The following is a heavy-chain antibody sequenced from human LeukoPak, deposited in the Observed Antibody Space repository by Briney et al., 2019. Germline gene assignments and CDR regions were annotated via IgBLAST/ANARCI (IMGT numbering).Heavy chain of an antibody. V-gene: IGHV3-7*01. CDR2: INQDGSEK. CDR3: ARERDGRFFDY. Sequence: GGSLRLSCAVSGVTFGSFWMSWVRQAPGKGLEWVANINQDGSEKYFVDSVRGRFTISRDNSKNSLHLQMNTLRAEDTAVYYCARERDGRFFDYWGQGTLVTVSS. D-gene: IGHD5-24*01. CDR1: GVTFGSFW. J-gene: IGHJ4*02.